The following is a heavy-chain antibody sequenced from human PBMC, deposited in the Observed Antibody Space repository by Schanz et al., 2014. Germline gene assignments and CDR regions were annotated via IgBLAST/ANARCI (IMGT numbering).Heavy chain of an antibody. Sequence: EVQLVESGGGLLQPGGSLRLSCAASGFTFGTFWMSWVRQAPGKGLEWVANINQDGRDKSYVDSVKGRFTISRDNAKNYMYLHMHRLSDEATDVYSCERDTGGYYPFDYWGQGSLVTVSS. CDR3: ERDTGGYYPFDY. J-gene: IGHJ4*02. CDR1: GFTFGTFW. V-gene: IGHV3-7*01. CDR2: INQDGRDK. D-gene: IGHD3-22*01.